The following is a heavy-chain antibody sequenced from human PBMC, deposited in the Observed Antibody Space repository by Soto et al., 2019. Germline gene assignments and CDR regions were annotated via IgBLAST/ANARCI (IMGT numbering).Heavy chain of an antibody. J-gene: IGHJ5*02. Sequence: ASVKVSCKASGFTFISYDIFWVRQAPGQGLEWMGWISTYNGNTNYAQKLQGRVTMTTDTSTSTAYMELRSLRADDTAVYYCARDFYDFWSGYPPSCFDPWGQGTLVTVSS. CDR1: GFTFISYD. CDR3: ARDFYDFWSGYPPSCFDP. D-gene: IGHD3-3*01. V-gene: IGHV1-18*04. CDR2: ISTYNGNT.